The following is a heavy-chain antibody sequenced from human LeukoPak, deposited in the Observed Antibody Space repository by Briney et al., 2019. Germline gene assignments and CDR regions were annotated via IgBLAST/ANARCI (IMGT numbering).Heavy chain of an antibody. Sequence: PGGSLRLSCAASGFPFSSYAMHWVRQAPGEGLEWVAVISYDGSNKYYADSVKGRFTISRDNSENTVYLQMNSLRAEDTAVYYCARVALSPATRGNLNLDYWGQGTLVTVSS. CDR3: ARVALSPATRGNLNLDY. V-gene: IGHV3-30-3*01. D-gene: IGHD6-25*01. CDR2: ISYDGSNK. CDR1: GFPFSSYA. J-gene: IGHJ4*02.